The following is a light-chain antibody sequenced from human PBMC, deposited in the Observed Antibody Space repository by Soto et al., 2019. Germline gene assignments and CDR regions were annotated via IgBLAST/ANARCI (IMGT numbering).Light chain of an antibody. CDR1: SSNIGNNA. CDR3: AAWDDSLNGLV. CDR2: YDD. V-gene: IGLV1-36*01. Sequence: QAVVTQPPSVSEAPRQRVTISCSGSSSNIGNNAVNWYQQLPGKAPKLLIYYDDLLPSGVSDRFSGSKSGTSASLAISGLQSEDEADYYCAAWDDSLNGLVFGGGTKLPS. J-gene: IGLJ2*01.